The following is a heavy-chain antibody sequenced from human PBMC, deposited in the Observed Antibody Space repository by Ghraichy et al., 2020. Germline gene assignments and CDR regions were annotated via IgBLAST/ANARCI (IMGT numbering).Heavy chain of an antibody. Sequence: GGSLRLSCAASGFTFSSYAMSWVRQAPGKGLEWVSAISGSGGSTYYADSVKGRFTISRDNSKNTLYLQMNSLRAEDTAVYYCAKAPNQAPRWFWSGPYRYGMDVWGQGTTVTVSS. D-gene: IGHD3-3*01. V-gene: IGHV3-23*01. J-gene: IGHJ6*02. CDR3: AKAPNQAPRWFWSGPYRYGMDV. CDR1: GFTFSSYA. CDR2: ISGSGGST.